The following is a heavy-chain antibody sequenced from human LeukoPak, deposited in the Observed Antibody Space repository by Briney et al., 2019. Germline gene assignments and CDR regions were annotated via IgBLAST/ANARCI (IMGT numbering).Heavy chain of an antibody. CDR3: AKPRPVYGDSFYY. CDR1: GFSLTSYL. CDR2: ISGSGDST. J-gene: IGHJ4*02. V-gene: IGHV3-23*01. D-gene: IGHD4-17*01. Sequence: PGGSLRLSCAAAGFSLTSYLTCWVRPAPGGGGGWGAGISGSGDSTYYAVSVRGRFTISRDNFNNTLYLQMSSLRVEDTAVYYCAKPRPVYGDSFYYWGQGTLVTVSS.